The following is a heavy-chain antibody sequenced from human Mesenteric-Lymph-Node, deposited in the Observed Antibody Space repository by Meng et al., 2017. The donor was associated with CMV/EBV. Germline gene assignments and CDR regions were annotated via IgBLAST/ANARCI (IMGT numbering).Heavy chain of an antibody. J-gene: IGHJ4*02. CDR2: INSDGSIT. Sequence: GESLKISCAASGFTFSSYWMHWVRQAPGKGLVWVSRINSDGSITSYADSVKGRFTISRDNSKNTLYLQMNSLRAEDTAVYYCAKVRGPLAYWGQGTLVTVSS. CDR1: GFTFSSYW. V-gene: IGHV3-74*01. D-gene: IGHD6-13*01. CDR3: AKVRGPLAY.